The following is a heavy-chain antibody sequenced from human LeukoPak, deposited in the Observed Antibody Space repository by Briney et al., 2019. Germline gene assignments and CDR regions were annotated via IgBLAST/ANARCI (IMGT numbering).Heavy chain of an antibody. Sequence: PGGSLRLSCTASGFTFGDYAMSWVRQAPGKGLEWVSAISGSGGSTYYADSVKGRFTISRDNSKNTLYLQMNSLRAEDTAVYYCAKDMTTVTTNWFDPWGQGTLVTVSS. CDR3: AKDMTTVTTNWFDP. D-gene: IGHD4-17*01. V-gene: IGHV3-23*01. J-gene: IGHJ5*02. CDR1: GFTFGDYA. CDR2: ISGSGGST.